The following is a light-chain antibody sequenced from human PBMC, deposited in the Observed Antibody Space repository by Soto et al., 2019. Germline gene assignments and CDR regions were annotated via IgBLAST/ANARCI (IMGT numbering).Light chain of an antibody. V-gene: IGKV1-39*01. CDR1: HSFSSN. Sequence: DLQMTQSPSSLSASVGDRVTITCRTSHSFSSNLNWYQQKQGKAPKLLIYAASSLGSGVPSRFSSSVSGTYFTLTISSLQPEDFATYYCQQSYSTPWTFGQGTKVEIK. CDR3: QQSYSTPWT. CDR2: AAS. J-gene: IGKJ1*01.